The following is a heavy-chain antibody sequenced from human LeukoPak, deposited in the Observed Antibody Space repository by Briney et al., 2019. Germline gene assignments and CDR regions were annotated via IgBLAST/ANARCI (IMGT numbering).Heavy chain of an antibody. V-gene: IGHV3-23*01. Sequence: ETLSLTCAVSGYSISSGYYWGWIRQPPGKGLEWVSAISGSGGSTYYADSVKGRFTISRDNSKNTLYLQMNSLRAEDTAVYYCAKTIRKMVGIPTDWFDPWGQGTLVTVSS. D-gene: IGHD2-21*01. J-gene: IGHJ5*02. CDR3: AKTIRKMVGIPTDWFDP. CDR2: ISGSGGST. CDR1: GYSISSGYY.